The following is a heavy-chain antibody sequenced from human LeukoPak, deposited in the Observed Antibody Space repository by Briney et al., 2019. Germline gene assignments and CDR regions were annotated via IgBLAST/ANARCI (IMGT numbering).Heavy chain of an antibody. CDR2: INPNSGGT. J-gene: IGHJ3*02. CDR3: ARERGGGSYYQAGAFDI. D-gene: IGHD1-26*01. CDR1: VYTFTGYY. Sequence: ASVKVSCKASVYTFTGYYMHWVRQAPGQGLEWMGWINPNSGGTNYAQKFQGRVTMTRDTSISTAYMELSRLRSDDTAVYYCARERGGGSYYQAGAFDIWGQGTMVTVSS. V-gene: IGHV1-2*02.